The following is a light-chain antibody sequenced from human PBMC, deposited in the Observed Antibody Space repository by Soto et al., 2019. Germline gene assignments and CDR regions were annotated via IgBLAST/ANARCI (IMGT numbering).Light chain of an antibody. CDR2: GAS. J-gene: IGKJ1*01. CDR1: QSVIIK. CDR3: QKYGSSGT. Sequence: IVMTQSPATLSVSPGEGATLSCRASQSVIIKLALYQQKPGQAPRLLIYGASNRATGIPDRFSGSGSGTDFTLTISRLEPEDFAVYYCQKYGSSGTFGQGTKVDI. V-gene: IGKV3-20*01.